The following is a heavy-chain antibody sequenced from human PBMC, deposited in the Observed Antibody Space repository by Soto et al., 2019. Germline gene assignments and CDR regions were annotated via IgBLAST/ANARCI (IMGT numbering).Heavy chain of an antibody. J-gene: IGHJ4*02. D-gene: IGHD2-15*01. V-gene: IGHV3-23*01. CDR1: GFTFSSYA. CDR3: AKRRGAGGHFDY. CDR2: VSIGGST. Sequence: GGSLRLSCAASGFTFSSYAMGWVRRGPGKGLEWVAVVSIGGSTHYADSVRGRFTISRDNSKNTLSLQMNSLTAEDTAVYFCAKRRGAGGHFDYWGQGALVTVSS.